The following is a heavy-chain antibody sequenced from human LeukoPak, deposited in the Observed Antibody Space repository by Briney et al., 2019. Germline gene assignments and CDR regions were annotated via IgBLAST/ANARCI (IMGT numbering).Heavy chain of an antibody. D-gene: IGHD4-17*01. V-gene: IGHV3-30*04. Sequence: GRSLRLSCAASGFTFSSYAMHWVRQAPDKGLEWVAVISYDGSNKYYADSVKGRFTISRDNSKNTLYLQMNSLRAEDAAVYYCARESLQSNDYGDYYDYWGQGTLVTVSS. CDR1: GFTFSSYA. CDR2: ISYDGSNK. CDR3: ARESLQSNDYGDYYDY. J-gene: IGHJ4*02.